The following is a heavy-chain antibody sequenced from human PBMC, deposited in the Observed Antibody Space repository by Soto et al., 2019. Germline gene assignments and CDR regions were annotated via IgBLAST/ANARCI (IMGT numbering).Heavy chain of an antibody. Sequence: GGSLRLSCAASGFTFSSYAMTWVRQAPGKGLEWVSTISRSGDSTYYRDSVKGRFTISRDNSKNTVYLQMNTLRAEDTAVYYCARGPEPGPIDSSGHGSLVTVSS. CDR1: GFTFSSYA. CDR2: ISRSGDST. J-gene: IGHJ5*01. D-gene: IGHD3-10*01. V-gene: IGHV3-23*01. CDR3: ARGPEPGPIDS.